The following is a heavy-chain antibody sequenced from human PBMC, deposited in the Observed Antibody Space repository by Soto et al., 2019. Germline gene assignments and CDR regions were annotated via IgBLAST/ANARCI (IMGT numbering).Heavy chain of an antibody. CDR2: IYYSGST. D-gene: IGHD3-10*01. J-gene: IGHJ6*02. Sequence: QVQLQESGPGLVKPSETLSLTCTVSGGSISSYYWSWIRQPPGKGLEWIGYIYYSGSTNYNPSLKTLVTLSVDTSKNQFSLMLSSVTAADTAVYYCARLPVRGYLDYYYYGMDVWGQGTTVTVSS. CDR3: ARLPVRGYLDYYYYGMDV. V-gene: IGHV4-59*01. CDR1: GGSISSYY.